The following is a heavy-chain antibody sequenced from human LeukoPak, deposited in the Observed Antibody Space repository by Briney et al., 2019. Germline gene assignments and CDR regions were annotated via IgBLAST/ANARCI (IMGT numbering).Heavy chain of an antibody. J-gene: IGHJ5*02. CDR1: GGSVDSNYYY. D-gene: IGHD1-26*01. CDR2: ISYTGAT. Sequence: SETLSLTCSVSGGSVDSNYYYWGWIRQPPGKGLEWIGSISYTGATHYSPSLESRVTISLDTSKNQFSLKLASVTPADTAVYHCAREGTRWADENWFDPWGQGSLVIVSS. CDR3: AREGTRWADENWFDP. V-gene: IGHV4-39*07.